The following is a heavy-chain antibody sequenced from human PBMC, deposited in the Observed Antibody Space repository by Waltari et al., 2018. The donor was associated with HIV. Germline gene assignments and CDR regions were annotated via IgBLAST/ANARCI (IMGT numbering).Heavy chain of an antibody. V-gene: IGHV3-30*03. D-gene: IGHD2-15*01. CDR1: GRTSMTYG. J-gene: IGHJ4*02. CDR2: ISYDGSNK. Sequence: QVQLVESGGGVVQPGRSLRLSCAVSGRTSMTYGMHWVRQAPGKGLEWVAVISYDGSNKFYADSVKGRFTISRDSLKDTLYLQMDSLRVEDTAVYYCAAYRIVVVAAAMDYWGQGTLVTVSS. CDR3: AAYRIVVVAAAMDY.